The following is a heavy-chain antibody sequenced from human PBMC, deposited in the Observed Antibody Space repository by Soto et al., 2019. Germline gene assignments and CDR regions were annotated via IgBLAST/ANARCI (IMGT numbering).Heavy chain of an antibody. Sequence: QVQLVQSGAEVKKPGASVKVSCKASGDTFTDYYIHWVRQAPGQGLEWMGTVNPSGGHTIYAQHFPGRVTMTRDTSTSALYVELTSLTSEDTAVYYCARGGHVVVVTAALDYWGQGTLVTVSS. CDR3: ARGGHVVVVTAALDY. J-gene: IGHJ4*02. CDR1: GDTFTDYY. V-gene: IGHV1-46*01. D-gene: IGHD2-21*02. CDR2: VNPSGGHT.